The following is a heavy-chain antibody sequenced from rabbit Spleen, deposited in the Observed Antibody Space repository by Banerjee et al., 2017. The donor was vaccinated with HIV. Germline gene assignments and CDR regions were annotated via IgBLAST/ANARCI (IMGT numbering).Heavy chain of an antibody. J-gene: IGHJ6*01. Sequence: QEQLEESGGDLVKPGASLTLTCTASGFSFSSSYWMCWVRQAPGKGLEWIACIYGGSSGGPYLPSWAKGRFPLSKTSATAVTLQMASLTDAGPAIYFCARGIVYGYAGDAYPPYGMDLWGPGTLVTVS. CDR3: ARGIVYGYAGDAYPPYGMDL. CDR2: IYGGSSGGP. D-gene: IGHD6-1*01. CDR1: GFSFSSSYW. V-gene: IGHV1S45*01.